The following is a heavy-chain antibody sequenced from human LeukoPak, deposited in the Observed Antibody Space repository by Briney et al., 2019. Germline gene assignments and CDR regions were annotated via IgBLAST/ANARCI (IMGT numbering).Heavy chain of an antibody. D-gene: IGHD3-10*01. Sequence: QSGGSLRLSCAASGFTFSSYGMHWVRQAPGKGLEWVVVISYDGSNKYYADSVKGRFTISRDNSKNTLYLQMNSLRAEDTAVYYCAKDLTGMVRGEGAFDYWGQGTLVTVSS. J-gene: IGHJ4*02. CDR3: AKDLTGMVRGEGAFDY. CDR2: ISYDGSNK. V-gene: IGHV3-30*18. CDR1: GFTFSSYG.